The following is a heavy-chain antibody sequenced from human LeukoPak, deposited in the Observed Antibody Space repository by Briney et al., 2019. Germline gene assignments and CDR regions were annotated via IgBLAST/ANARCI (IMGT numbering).Heavy chain of an antibody. J-gene: IGHJ4*02. D-gene: IGHD3-3*01. Sequence: GGSLRLSCAASGFTFSSYWMSWVRQAPGKGLEWVANIKQDGSEKYYVDSVKGRFTISRDNAKNSLYLQMNILRAEDTAVYYCARERAYDFWSGYYDYWGQGTLVTVSS. V-gene: IGHV3-7*01. CDR3: ARERAYDFWSGYYDY. CDR1: GFTFSSYW. CDR2: IKQDGSEK.